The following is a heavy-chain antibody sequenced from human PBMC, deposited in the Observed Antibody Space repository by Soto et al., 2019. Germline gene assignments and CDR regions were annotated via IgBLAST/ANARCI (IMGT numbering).Heavy chain of an antibody. CDR1: GFTFSNAW. Sequence: PGGSLSLSCAASGFTFSNAWMNWVRQAPGKGLEWVGRIKSKTDGGTTDYAAPVKGRFTISRDDSKNTLYLQMNSLKTEDTAVYYCTTPARSSSWDDSSGWWWYYYGMDVWGQGTTVTVSS. CDR2: IKSKTDGGTT. CDR3: TTPARSSSWDDSSGWWWYYYGMDV. D-gene: IGHD6-19*01. J-gene: IGHJ6*02. V-gene: IGHV3-15*07.